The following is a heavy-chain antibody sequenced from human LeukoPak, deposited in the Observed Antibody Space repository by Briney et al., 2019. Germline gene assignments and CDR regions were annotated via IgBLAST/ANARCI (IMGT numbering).Heavy chain of an antibody. CDR2: ISSSGSTI. Sequence: QPGGSLRLSCAASGFTFSSYEMNWVRQAPGKGLEWVSYISSSGSTIYYADSAKGRFTISRDNAKNSLYLQMNSLRAEDTAVYYCARDRAGVRYFDWFGAFDIWGQRTMVTVSS. CDR3: ARDRAGVRYFDWFGAFDI. D-gene: IGHD3-9*01. J-gene: IGHJ3*02. V-gene: IGHV3-48*03. CDR1: GFTFSSYE.